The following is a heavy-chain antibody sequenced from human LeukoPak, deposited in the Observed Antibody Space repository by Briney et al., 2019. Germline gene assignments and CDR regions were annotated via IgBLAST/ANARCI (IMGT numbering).Heavy chain of an antibody. J-gene: IGHJ4*02. Sequence: SVKVSCKASGGTFSSYTISWVRQAPGQGLEWMGRIIPILGIANYAQKFQGRVTITADKSTSTAYMQLSSLRSADTAVYSCSRGQEMRVGANFPCCGQGTLVTVSS. D-gene: IGHD1-26*01. CDR2: IIPILGIA. V-gene: IGHV1-69*02. CDR1: GGTFSSYT. CDR3: SRGQEMRVGANFPC.